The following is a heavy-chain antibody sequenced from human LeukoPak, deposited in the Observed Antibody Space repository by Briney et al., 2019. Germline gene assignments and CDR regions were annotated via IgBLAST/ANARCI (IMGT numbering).Heavy chain of an antibody. V-gene: IGHV3-23*01. Sequence: GGSLRLSCATSGFTFSRSGMTWVRQPPGKGLEWVASFDGNADGTHYADSVKGRCTISRDNSKNIVYLQMNSLRAEDTAIYYCVKPRIIGLGWAQFDYWGQGSLVTVSS. J-gene: IGHJ4*02. CDR3: VKPRIIGLGWAQFDY. CDR2: FDGNADGT. CDR1: GFTFSRSG. D-gene: IGHD2-15*01.